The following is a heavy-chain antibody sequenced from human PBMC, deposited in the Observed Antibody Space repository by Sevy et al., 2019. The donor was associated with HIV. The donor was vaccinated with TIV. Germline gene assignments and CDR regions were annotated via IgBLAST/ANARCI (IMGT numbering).Heavy chain of an antibody. J-gene: IGHJ5*02. CDR3: ARDQHDYAGNVRTGWFDP. V-gene: IGHV3-30-3*01. D-gene: IGHD4-17*01. CDR2: ISYDGSNK. CDR1: GFTFSSYA. Sequence: GGYLRLSCAASGFTFSSYAMHWVRQAPGKGLEWVAVISYDGSNKYYADSVKGRFTISRGNSKNTLYLQMNSLRPEDTAVYYCARDQHDYAGNVRTGWFDPWGQGTLVTVSS.